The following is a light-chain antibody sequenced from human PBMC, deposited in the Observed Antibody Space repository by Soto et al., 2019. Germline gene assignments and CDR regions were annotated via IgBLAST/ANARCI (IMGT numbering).Light chain of an antibody. J-gene: IGKJ3*01. CDR3: QLYGTSSGFT. Sequence: EFVLTQSPATLSLSPGERATLSCRASQNVGRSSLAWYQQKPGQAPRLLISAASRRATGVPDRFSGSGSGTDFALTISSLEPEDFAVYYCQLYGTSSGFTFGPGTKVDIK. CDR1: QNVGRSS. CDR2: AAS. V-gene: IGKV3-20*01.